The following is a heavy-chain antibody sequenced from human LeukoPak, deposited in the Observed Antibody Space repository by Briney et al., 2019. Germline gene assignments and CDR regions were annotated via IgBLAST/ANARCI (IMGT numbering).Heavy chain of an antibody. CDR2: IYSGDST. CDR1: GFTVSSNY. CDR3: AKQIVGASSLDAFDI. D-gene: IGHD1-26*01. V-gene: IGHV3-66*02. J-gene: IGHJ3*02. Sequence: GGSLRLSCAASGFTVSSNYMSWVRQAPGKGLEWVSVIYSGDSTYYADSVKGRFTISRHNSKNKLYLQMNSLRAKDTAVYYGAKQIVGASSLDAFDIWGQGTIVTVSS.